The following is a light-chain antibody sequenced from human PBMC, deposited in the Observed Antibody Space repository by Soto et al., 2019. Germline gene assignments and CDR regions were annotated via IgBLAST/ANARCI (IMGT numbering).Light chain of an antibody. CDR3: SVWEDNVDGWV. V-gene: IGLV1-47*01. CDR1: SSNIGSNF. CDR2: KDN. J-gene: IGLJ3*02. Sequence: QAVVTQPPSASGTPGQKVTISCSGSSSNIGSNFVYWYQQLPGTAPKLLIYKDNQRPSGVPDRFSGSKSGTSVSLAISGLRHEEEAEYYCSVWEDNVDGWVFGGGTKLTVL.